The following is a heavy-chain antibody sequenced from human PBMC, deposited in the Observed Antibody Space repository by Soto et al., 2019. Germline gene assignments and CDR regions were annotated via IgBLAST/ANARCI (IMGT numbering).Heavy chain of an antibody. CDR3: ARDGEMATIMSDGDAFDI. V-gene: IGHV1-3*01. Sequence: QVQLVQSGAEVKKPGASVKVSCKASGYTFTSYALHWVRQAPGQRLEWMGWINAGNGNTKYSQKFEGRVTITRDTSASTAYMELSRLRSEDTAVYYCARDGEMATIMSDGDAFDIWGQGILVTVSS. J-gene: IGHJ3*02. D-gene: IGHD5-12*01. CDR1: GYTFTSYA. CDR2: INAGNGNT.